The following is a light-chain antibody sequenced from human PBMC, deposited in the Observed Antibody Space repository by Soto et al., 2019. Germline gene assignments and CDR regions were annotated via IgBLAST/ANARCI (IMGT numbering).Light chain of an antibody. Sequence: AILLTQSPSSRSASVLDGVAITCRASQGIDSSFAWYQQKPGKAPKLLIYAASSLQSGVPSRFRGSGSGTDFTFTISRLQTEDIATYYCQQYENLPTFGQGTRLEIK. CDR3: QQYENLPT. J-gene: IGKJ5*01. CDR1: QGIDSS. CDR2: AAS. V-gene: IGKV1D-13*01.